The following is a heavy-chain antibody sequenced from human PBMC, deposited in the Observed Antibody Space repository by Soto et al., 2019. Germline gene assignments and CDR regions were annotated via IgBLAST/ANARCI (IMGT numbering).Heavy chain of an antibody. CDR1: GFTFSTYA. Sequence: EVQLLESGGGLVQPGGSLRLSCTASGFTFSTYAMTWVRQAPGKGLEWVSTISGSDGKTYYADSVRGRFTISRDNSKDTLYLQMTSLTAEDTATYYCTKDWTGNTCPCMDVWGQGTTVTVSS. J-gene: IGHJ6*02. V-gene: IGHV3-23*01. CDR3: TKDWTGNTCPCMDV. D-gene: IGHD2-8*02. CDR2: ISGSDGKT.